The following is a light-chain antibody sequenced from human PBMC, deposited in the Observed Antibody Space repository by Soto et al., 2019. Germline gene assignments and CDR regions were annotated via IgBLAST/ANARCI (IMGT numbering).Light chain of an antibody. V-gene: IGKV1-39*01. CDR1: QSISSS. CDR3: QQTYSLPPWA. CDR2: TAS. J-gene: IGKJ1*01. Sequence: DIQMTQSPSSLSASVGDRVTITCRASQSISSSLNWYQQKPGTAPELLIYTASSLQSGVPSRFSGSGSGTDFTLTINSLQPEDFGTYYCQQTYSLPPWAFGQGTKVEIK.